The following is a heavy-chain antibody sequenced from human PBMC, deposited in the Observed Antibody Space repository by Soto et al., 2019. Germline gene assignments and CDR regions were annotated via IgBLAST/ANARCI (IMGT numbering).Heavy chain of an antibody. D-gene: IGHD6-13*01. CDR1: GGSFSDYY. V-gene: IGHV4-34*01. J-gene: IGHJ4*02. Sequence: QVQLQQWGTGRLKPSETLSLTCAVYGGSFSDYYWALIRQPPGKGLEWIGEISHSGGTNFNPSLKSRVTISVDTSKNHFSLKLSSVTAADTAVYYCARRRKGYSSSWYVDWGQGTLVTVSS. CDR3: ARRRKGYSSSWYVD. CDR2: ISHSGGT.